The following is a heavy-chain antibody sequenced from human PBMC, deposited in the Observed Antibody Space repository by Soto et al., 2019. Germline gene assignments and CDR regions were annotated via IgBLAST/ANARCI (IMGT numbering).Heavy chain of an antibody. J-gene: IGHJ5*02. CDR1: GYTFTSYY. V-gene: IGHV1-46*01. D-gene: IGHD6-19*01. CDR3: ERAQSSGWSKGGFDP. Sequence: ASVKVSCKASGYTFTSYYMHWVRQAPGQGLEWMGIINPSGGSTSYAQKFQGRVTITADESTSTAYMELSSLRSEDTAVYYCERAQSSGWSKGGFDPWGQGTLVTVYS. CDR2: INPSGGST.